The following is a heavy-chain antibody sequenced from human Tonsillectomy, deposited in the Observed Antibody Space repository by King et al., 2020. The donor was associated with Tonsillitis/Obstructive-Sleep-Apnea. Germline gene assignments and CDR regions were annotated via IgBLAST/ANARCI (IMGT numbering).Heavy chain of an antibody. CDR1: GFTFSTYA. Sequence: VQLVESGGLLLQPGGSLRLSCAASGFTFSTYAMSWVRQAPGKGLEWVSSISGSGATTYYADSVKGRFTISKDNSKNTLYLQMNTLRAEDTAIYYCAKNSSWAFLRYRDYWGQEPLVTVYS. J-gene: IGHJ4*02. D-gene: IGHD4-23*01. V-gene: IGHV3-23*04. CDR2: ISGSGATT. CDR3: AKNSSWAFLRYRDY.